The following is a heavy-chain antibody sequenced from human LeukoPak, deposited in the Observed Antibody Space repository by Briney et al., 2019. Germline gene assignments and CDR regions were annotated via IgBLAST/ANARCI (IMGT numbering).Heavy chain of an antibody. J-gene: IGHJ4*02. D-gene: IGHD4-11*01. CDR1: GFTFSSYA. V-gene: IGHV3-23*01. CDR3: AKGLGKATVTPLGY. Sequence: GGSLRLSCAASGFTFSSYAMSWVRQAPGEGLEWVSGISGSGGSTYYADSVKGRFTISRDNSKNTLYLQMDSLRAEDTAEYYCAKGLGKATVTPLGYWGQGTLVTVSS. CDR2: ISGSGGST.